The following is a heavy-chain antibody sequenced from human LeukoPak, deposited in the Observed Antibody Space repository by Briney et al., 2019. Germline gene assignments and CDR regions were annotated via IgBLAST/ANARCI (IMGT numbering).Heavy chain of an antibody. CDR2: MNPNSGNT. CDR1: GYTFTGYD. V-gene: IGHV1-8*01. J-gene: IGHJ4*02. D-gene: IGHD3-22*01. Sequence: ASLKISCKASGYTFTGYDINWVRQATGQGLEWMGWMNPNSGNTGYAQKFQGRVTMTRNTSISTAYMELSSLRSEDTAVYYCARTAGSSGYYSFDYWGQGTLVTVSS. CDR3: ARTAGSSGYYSFDY.